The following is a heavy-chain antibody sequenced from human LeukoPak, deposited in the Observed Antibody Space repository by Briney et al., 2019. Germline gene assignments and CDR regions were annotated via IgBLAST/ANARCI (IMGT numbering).Heavy chain of an antibody. J-gene: IGHJ4*02. CDR3: ARRAHCYDSREIDY. D-gene: IGHD3-22*01. Sequence: ASVKVSCKASGYTFTSYGISWVRQAPGQGLEWMGIINPSGGSTSYAQKFQGRVTMTRDTSMSTVYMELSSLRSEDTAVYYSARRAHCYDSREIDYWGQGTLVTVSS. CDR2: INPSGGST. CDR1: GYTFTSYG. V-gene: IGHV1-46*01.